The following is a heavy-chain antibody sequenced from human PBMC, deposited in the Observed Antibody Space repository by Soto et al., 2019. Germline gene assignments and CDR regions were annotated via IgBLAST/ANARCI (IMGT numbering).Heavy chain of an antibody. CDR2: MNPNSGNT. CDR1: GYTFTSYD. Sequence: ASVKVSCKASGYTFTSYDINWVRQATGQGLEWMGWMNPNSGNTGYAQKFQGRVTMTRNTSISTAYMELSSLRSEDTAVYYCARRDYDFWSGYDWFDPWGQGTLVTVSS. V-gene: IGHV1-8*01. CDR3: ARRDYDFWSGYDWFDP. J-gene: IGHJ5*02. D-gene: IGHD3-3*01.